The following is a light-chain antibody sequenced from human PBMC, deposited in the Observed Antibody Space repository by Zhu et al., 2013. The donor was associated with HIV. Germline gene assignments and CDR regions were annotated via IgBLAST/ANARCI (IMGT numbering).Light chain of an antibody. CDR1: SSNIGSKT. CDR3: AAWDDSMNAL. CDR2: RND. J-gene: IGLJ3*02. V-gene: IGLV1-44*01. Sequence: QSALTQPPSASGTPGQRVTISCSGSSSNIGSKTVSWFQQFPGTAPKLLIYRNDQRPSGVPDRFSGSKSGTSASLAISGLQSEDEADYYCAAWDDSMNALFGGGTKLTVL.